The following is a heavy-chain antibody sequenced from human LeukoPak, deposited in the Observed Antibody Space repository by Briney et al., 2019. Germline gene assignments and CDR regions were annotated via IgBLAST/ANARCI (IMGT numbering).Heavy chain of an antibody. CDR2: IKQDGSEK. Sequence: PGGSLRLSCAASGFTISSHWMSWVRQAPGKGLEWVANIKQDGSEKYYVDSVKGRFTISRDNAKNTLYLQMNSLGVEDTAVYYCARPYCSGGSCYSFFDFWGQGTLVTVSS. CDR3: ARPYCSGGSCYSFFDF. V-gene: IGHV3-7*01. J-gene: IGHJ4*02. CDR1: GFTISSHW. D-gene: IGHD2-15*01.